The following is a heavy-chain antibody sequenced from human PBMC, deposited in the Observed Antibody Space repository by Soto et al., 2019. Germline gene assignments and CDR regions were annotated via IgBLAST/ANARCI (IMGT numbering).Heavy chain of an antibody. CDR3: ARGSIAAAGTRYYYMDV. J-gene: IGHJ6*03. CDR2: MNPNSGNT. V-gene: IGHV1-8*01. D-gene: IGHD6-13*01. Sequence: ASVKVSCKASGYTFTSYDINWVRQATGQGLEWMGWMNPNSGNTGYAQKFQGRVTMTRNTSISTAYMELSSLRSEDTAVYYCARGSIAAAGTRYYYMDVWGKGTTVTVPS. CDR1: GYTFTSYD.